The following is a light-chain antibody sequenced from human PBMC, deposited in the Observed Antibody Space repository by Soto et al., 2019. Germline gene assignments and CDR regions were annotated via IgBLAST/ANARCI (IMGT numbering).Light chain of an antibody. CDR3: CSYAASDSVV. CDR2: AVT. Sequence: QSALTQPRSVSGSPGQSVTISCSGTSSDVGGYNYVSWYRQHPGKAPKLIIYAVTERPSGVPDRFSGSKSGNTASLTISGLQTEDEAEYYCCSYAASDSVVFGAGTKLTVL. V-gene: IGLV2-11*01. CDR1: SSDVGGYNY. J-gene: IGLJ2*01.